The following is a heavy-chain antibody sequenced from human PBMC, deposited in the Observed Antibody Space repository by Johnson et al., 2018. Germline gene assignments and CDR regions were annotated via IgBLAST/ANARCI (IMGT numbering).Heavy chain of an antibody. CDR2: IRSKANSYAT. Sequence: VQLVESGGGLVQPGGSLKLSCAASGFTFSGSAMHWVRQASGKGLEWVGRIRSKANSYATAYAASVKGRFTISRDDSKNTLYLQMNSLSAEDTAVYYCAREFERGGSAYEYFQHWGQGTLVTVSS. D-gene: IGHD1-26*01. J-gene: IGHJ1*01. CDR1: GFTFSGSA. V-gene: IGHV3-73*01. CDR3: AREFERGGSAYEYFQH.